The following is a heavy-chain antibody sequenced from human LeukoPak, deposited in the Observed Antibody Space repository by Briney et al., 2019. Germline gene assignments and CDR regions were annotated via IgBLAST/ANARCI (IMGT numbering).Heavy chain of an antibody. J-gene: IGHJ6*03. CDR3: ARGAYYYYYYMDV. CDR2: INPNSGGT. V-gene: IGHV1-2*02. CDR1: GYTFTGYY. Sequence: GASVKVSCKASGYTFTGYYMHWVREAPGQGLEWMGWINPNSGGTNYAQKFQGRVTMTRDTSISTAYMELSRLRSDDTAVYYCARGAYYYYYYMDVWGIGTTVTVTS.